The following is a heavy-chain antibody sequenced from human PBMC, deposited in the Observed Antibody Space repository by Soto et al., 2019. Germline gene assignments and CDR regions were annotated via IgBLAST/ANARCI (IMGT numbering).Heavy chain of an antibody. D-gene: IGHD3-10*01. V-gene: IGHV1-2*04. J-gene: IGHJ5*02. CDR1: GYPLTGYY. CDR3: ARASHYYGSGRYSPWFDP. Sequence: QVQLVQSGAEVKKPGSSVKVSCKASGYPLTGYYMHWVRQAPGQGIDWMGWINPNSGATNYAQKFQGWVTMTRDTSISTAYMELSRLRADDTAVYYCARASHYYGSGRYSPWFDPWGQGTLVTVSS. CDR2: INPNSGAT.